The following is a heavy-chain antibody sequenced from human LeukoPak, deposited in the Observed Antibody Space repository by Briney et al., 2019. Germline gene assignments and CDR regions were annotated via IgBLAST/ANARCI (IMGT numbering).Heavy chain of an antibody. V-gene: IGHV3-15*01. D-gene: IGHD1-1*01. Sequence: IPGGSLRLSCAASGFTFSNVWMSWVRQAPGKGLEWVGRIKSKTHGGTTDYAAPVKGRFTISRDDSKNMLYLQMNSLKTEDTAVYYCAKVQLELRGAYYFDYWGQGTLVTVSS. CDR1: GFTFSNVW. J-gene: IGHJ4*02. CDR2: IKSKTHGGTT. CDR3: AKVQLELRGAYYFDY.